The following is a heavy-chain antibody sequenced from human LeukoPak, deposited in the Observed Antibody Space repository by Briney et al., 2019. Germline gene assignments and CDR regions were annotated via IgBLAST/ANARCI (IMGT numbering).Heavy chain of an antibody. V-gene: IGHV3-15*01. J-gene: IGHJ4*02. CDR1: GFTFSHAW. CDR3: TTGGAGIAAAGIDY. D-gene: IGHD6-13*01. Sequence: GGSLRLSCAASGFTFSHAWMSWVRQAPGKGLEWVGRIKSNADGGTAEYAAPVKGRFTISRDDSKNTLYLQMNSLKTKDTAVYYCTTGGAGIAAAGIDYWGQGTLVTVSS. CDR2: IKSNADGGTA.